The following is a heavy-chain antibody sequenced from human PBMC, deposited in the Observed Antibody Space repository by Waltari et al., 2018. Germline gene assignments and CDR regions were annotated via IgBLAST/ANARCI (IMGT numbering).Heavy chain of an antibody. V-gene: IGHV4-34*01. CDR1: GGSFSGYY. J-gene: IGHJ4*02. Sequence: QVQLQQWGAGLSKPSATLSLPCAVSGGSFSGYYWSWIRQPPGKGLEWMWEINHSGSTNYNPSLKSRVTISVDTSKNQFSLKLSSVTAADTAVYYCAREGPAAAGIDYWGQGTLVTVSS. CDR3: AREGPAAAGIDY. D-gene: IGHD6-13*01. CDR2: INHSGST.